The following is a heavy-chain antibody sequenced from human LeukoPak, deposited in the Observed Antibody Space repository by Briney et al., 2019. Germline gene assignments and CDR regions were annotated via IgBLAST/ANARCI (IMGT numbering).Heavy chain of an antibody. CDR2: ITGGGTST. D-gene: IGHD3-10*01. Sequence: GGSLRLSCAASGFIFSNYAMNWVRQAPGKGLEWVSVITGGGTSTYSADSVKGRFTISRGNFKNTLYLQMNSLRAEDTAVYYCAKSGPSDNAAVDYRGQGTLVTVSS. J-gene: IGHJ4*02. CDR3: AKSGPSDNAAVDY. CDR1: GFIFSNYA. V-gene: IGHV3-23*01.